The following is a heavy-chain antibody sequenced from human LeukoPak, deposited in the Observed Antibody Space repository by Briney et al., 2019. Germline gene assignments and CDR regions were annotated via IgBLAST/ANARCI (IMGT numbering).Heavy chain of an antibody. V-gene: IGHV2-70*11. CDR1: GFSLSTSGMC. CDR2: IDWDDDK. CDR3: ARLVDTAMVDEYYFDY. Sequence: SGPTLVDPTQTLTLTCTFSGFSLSTSGMCVSWIRQPPGKALEWLARIDWDDDKYYSTSLKTRLTISKDTSKNQVRLTMTNMDPVDTATYYCARLVDTAMVDEYYFDYWGQGTLVTVSS. D-gene: IGHD5-18*01. J-gene: IGHJ4*02.